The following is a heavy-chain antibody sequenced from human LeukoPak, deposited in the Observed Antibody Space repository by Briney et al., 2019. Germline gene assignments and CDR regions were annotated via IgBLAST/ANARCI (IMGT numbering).Heavy chain of an antibody. CDR2: LTWNSNIV. Sequence: GRSLRLSCEASGLTFHHYAMHWVRLPPGKGLEWVSGLTWNSNIVGYADSVKGRFTISRDNAKNSLYLHMTSLRLEDTALYYCAKGYGDSSRSHYDFWGRGTLVSVSS. CDR1: GLTFHHYA. CDR3: AKGYGDSSRSHYDF. V-gene: IGHV3-9*01. D-gene: IGHD3-22*01. J-gene: IGHJ4*02.